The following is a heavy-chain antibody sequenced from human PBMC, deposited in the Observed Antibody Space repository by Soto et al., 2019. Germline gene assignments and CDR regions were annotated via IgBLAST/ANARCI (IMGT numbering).Heavy chain of an antibody. CDR2: INPNSGVT. V-gene: IGHV1-2*04. J-gene: IGHJ4*02. D-gene: IGHD6-19*01. CDR1: GYTFTDYY. Sequence: RASVKVSCKASGYTFTDYYVYWVRQAPGQGLEWMGWINPNSGVTNYAQKFQGWVTLTRDTSVSTAYMELNRLKSDDTAVFFCARGVSGWSPFDLWGQGTLVTVSS. CDR3: ARGVSGWSPFDL.